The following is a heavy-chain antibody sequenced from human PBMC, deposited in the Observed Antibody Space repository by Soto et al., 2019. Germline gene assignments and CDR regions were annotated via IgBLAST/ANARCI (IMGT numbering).Heavy chain of an antibody. CDR2: IYYSGST. CDR3: ARVLRGYRNAIALNWFDP. V-gene: IGHV4-31*03. Sequence: QVQLQESGPGLVKPSQTLSLTCTVSGGSISSGGYYWSWIRQHPGKGLEWIGYIYYSGSTYYNPHRKSRFTISVDTSKNQFSLKLSSVTAADTAVYYCARVLRGYRNAIALNWFDPWGQGTLVTVSS. D-gene: IGHD5-18*01. J-gene: IGHJ5*02. CDR1: GGSISSGGYY.